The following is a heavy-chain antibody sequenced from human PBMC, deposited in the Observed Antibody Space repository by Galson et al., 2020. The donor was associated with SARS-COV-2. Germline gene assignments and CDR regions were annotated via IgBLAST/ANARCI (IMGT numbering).Heavy chain of an antibody. V-gene: IGHV3-30*04. CDR3: ARDLVYYDILTGYYKLDWGPYYYYGMDV. CDR2: ISYDGSNK. D-gene: IGHD3-9*01. Sequence: GGSLRLSCAASGFTFSSYAMHWVRQAPGKGLEWVAVISYDGSNKYYADSVKGRFTISRNNSKNTLYLQMNSLRAEDTAVYYCARDLVYYDILTGYYKLDWGPYYYYGMDVWGQGTTVTVSS. CDR1: GFTFSSYA. J-gene: IGHJ6*02.